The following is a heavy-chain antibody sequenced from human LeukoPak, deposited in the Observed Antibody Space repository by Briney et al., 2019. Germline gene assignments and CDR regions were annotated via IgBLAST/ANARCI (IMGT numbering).Heavy chain of an antibody. CDR3: ARGVLYDITKLNWFDP. CDR2: MNPNSGNT. CDR1: GYTFTSYD. D-gene: IGHD3-9*01. Sequence: PRASVKVSCKASGYTFTSYDINWVRQATGQGLEWMGWMNPNSGNTGYAQKFQGRVTMTRNTSISTAYMELSSLRSEDTAVYYCARGVLYDITKLNWFDPWGQGTLVTVSS. J-gene: IGHJ5*02. V-gene: IGHV1-8*01.